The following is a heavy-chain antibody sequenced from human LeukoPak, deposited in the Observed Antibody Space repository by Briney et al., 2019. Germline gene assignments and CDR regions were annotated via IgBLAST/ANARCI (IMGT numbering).Heavy chain of an antibody. D-gene: IGHD1-1*01. CDR1: GFTFRNHE. Sequence: GGSLRLACAASGFTFRNHEIIWVRQAPGKALEWVSYISGRGDRTEYADSVKGRFSISRDNVKNSVNVLMNNLRAEDTAVYYCARVEATYNNIRGDAFDIWGQGTMVTVSS. CDR2: ISGRGDRT. J-gene: IGHJ3*02. CDR3: ARVEATYNNIRGDAFDI. V-gene: IGHV3-48*03.